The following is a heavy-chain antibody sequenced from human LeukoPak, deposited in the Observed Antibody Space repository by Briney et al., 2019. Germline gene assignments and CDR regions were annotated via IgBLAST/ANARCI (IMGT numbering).Heavy chain of an antibody. CDR3: ARVGIAAAGTEFDP. V-gene: IGHV4-61*01. D-gene: IGHD6-13*01. CDR2: IYYSGST. J-gene: IGHJ5*02. CDR1: GGSVSSGSYY. Sequence: SETLSLTCTVFGGSVSSGSYYWSWIRQPPGKGLEWIGYIYYSGSTNYNPSLKSRVTISVDTSKNQFSLKLSSVTAADTAVYYCARVGIAAAGTEFDPWGQGTLVTVSS.